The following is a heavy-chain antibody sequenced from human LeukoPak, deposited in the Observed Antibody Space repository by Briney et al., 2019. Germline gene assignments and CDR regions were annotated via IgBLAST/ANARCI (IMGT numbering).Heavy chain of an antibody. CDR3: AREAIVGATTPFDY. Sequence: SETLSLTCTVSGGSISSYYWSWIRQPPGKGLEWIGRIYTSGSTNYNPSLKSRVTISVDTSKNQFSLKLSSVTAADTAVYYRAREAIVGATTPFDYWGQGTLVTVSS. CDR2: IYTSGST. D-gene: IGHD1-26*01. CDR1: GGSISSYY. J-gene: IGHJ4*02. V-gene: IGHV4-4*08.